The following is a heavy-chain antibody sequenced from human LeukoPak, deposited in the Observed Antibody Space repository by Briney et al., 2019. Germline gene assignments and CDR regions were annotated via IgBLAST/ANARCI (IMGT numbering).Heavy chain of an antibody. D-gene: IGHD2-2*01. CDR1: GFTFSNAW. CDR2: IKSKTDGGTT. V-gene: IGHV3-15*01. J-gene: IGHJ6*03. Sequence: PGGSLRLSCAASGFTFSNAWMSWVRQAPGKGLEWVGRIKSKTDGGTTDYAAPVKGRFTISRDDSKNTLYLQMNSLKTEDTAVYYCTTGPDIVVVPAPGVGYYYYYMDVWGKGTTVTVSS. CDR3: TTGPDIVVVPAPGVGYYYYYMDV.